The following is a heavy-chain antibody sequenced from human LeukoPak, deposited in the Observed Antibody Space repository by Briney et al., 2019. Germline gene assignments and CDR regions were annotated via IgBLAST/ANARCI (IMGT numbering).Heavy chain of an antibody. V-gene: IGHV3-30*18. J-gene: IGHJ4*02. Sequence: PGGSLRLSCAASGFTFSSYGMHWVRQAPGKGLEWVAVISYDGSNKYYADSVKGRFTISRDNSKNTLYLQMNSLRAEDTAVYYCAKDNGVSGYFPLYYFDYWGQGTLVTVSS. CDR3: AKDNGVSGYFPLYYFDY. D-gene: IGHD3-22*01. CDR2: ISYDGSNK. CDR1: GFTFSSYG.